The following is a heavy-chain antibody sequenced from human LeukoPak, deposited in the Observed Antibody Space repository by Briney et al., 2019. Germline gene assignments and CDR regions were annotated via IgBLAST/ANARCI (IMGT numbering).Heavy chain of an antibody. CDR2: ISSSSRYK. CDR1: GFTISSYS. J-gene: IGHJ4*02. CDR3: ARSAAGTYY. Sequence: GGSLRLSCVASGFTISSYSMNWSRQAPGKGLEWVSSISSSSRYKYYTDSVKGRFTISTDNAKNSLYLQMNSLRAEDTAVYYCARSAAGTYYWGQGTLVTVSS. V-gene: IGHV3-21*01. D-gene: IGHD1-1*01.